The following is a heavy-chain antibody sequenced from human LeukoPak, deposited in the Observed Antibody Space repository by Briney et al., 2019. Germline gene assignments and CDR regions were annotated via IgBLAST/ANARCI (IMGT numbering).Heavy chain of an antibody. D-gene: IGHD3-22*01. CDR1: GFSFSSRW. Sequence: GGSLRLSCAVSGFSFSSRWMHWVRQAPGKGLVWVALIKNDGSTTNYADSVKGRFTASGDDAKNSVYLQMSSLRAEDTAVYYCHPLAYVSNWGQGTLVTVSS. J-gene: IGHJ4*02. CDR3: HPLAYVSN. CDR2: IKNDGSTT. V-gene: IGHV3-74*01.